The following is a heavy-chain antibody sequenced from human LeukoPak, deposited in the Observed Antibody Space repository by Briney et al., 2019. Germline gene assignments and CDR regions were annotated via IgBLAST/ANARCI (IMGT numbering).Heavy chain of an antibody. D-gene: IGHD2-15*01. CDR2: IDNDVTNT. V-gene: IGHV3-74*01. J-gene: IGHJ2*01. CDR1: EFTFSAHW. Sequence: GGSLRLSCAASEFTFSAHWMHWVRQVPGKGLVYIAYIDNDVTNTNYADSVKGRFTISRDNAENSLFLQMNSLRAEGTAVYYCVRTHKIEGCSTSGDSCYSMYRHFDLWGRGSLVTVSS. CDR3: VRTHKIEGCSTSGDSCYSMYRHFDL.